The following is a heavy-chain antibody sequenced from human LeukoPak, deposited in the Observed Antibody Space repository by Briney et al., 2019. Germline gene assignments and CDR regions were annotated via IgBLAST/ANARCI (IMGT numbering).Heavy chain of an antibody. CDR1: GGSISSYY. CDR3: AKPYSSSWYYFDY. V-gene: IGHV4-39*01. Sequence: SETLSLTCTVSGGSISSYYWGWIRQPPGKGLEWIGSIYYSGSTYYNPSLKSRVTISVDTSKNQFSLKLSSVTAADTAVYYCAKPYSSSWYYFDYWGQGTLVTVSS. D-gene: IGHD6-13*01. J-gene: IGHJ4*02. CDR2: IYYSGST.